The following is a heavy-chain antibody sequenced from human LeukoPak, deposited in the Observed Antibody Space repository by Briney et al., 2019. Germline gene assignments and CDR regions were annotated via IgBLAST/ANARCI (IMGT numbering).Heavy chain of an antibody. CDR2: ISSSSSYI. Sequence: GGSLRLSCAASGFTFSSYSTNWVRQAPGKGLEWVSSISSSSSYIYYADSVKGRFTISRDNAKNSLYLQMNSLRAEDTAVYYCARDRGSGSYYGYYYYYGMDVWGQGTTVTVSS. CDR3: ARDRGSGSYYGYYYYYGMDV. V-gene: IGHV3-21*01. D-gene: IGHD3-10*01. CDR1: GFTFSSYS. J-gene: IGHJ6*02.